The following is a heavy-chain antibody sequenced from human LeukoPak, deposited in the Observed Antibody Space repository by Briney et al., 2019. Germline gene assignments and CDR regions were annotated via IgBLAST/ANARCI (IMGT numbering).Heavy chain of an antibody. J-gene: IGHJ6*03. Sequence: SETLSLTCTVSGGSISSGSYYWSWIRQPPGKGLEWIGEINHSGSTNYNPSLKSRVTISVDTSKNQFSLKLSSVTAADTAVYYCARLSAGIGGHYYYYMDVWGKGTTVTISS. CDR3: ARLSAGIGGHYYYYMDV. CDR1: GGSISSGSYY. CDR2: INHSGST. D-gene: IGHD6-13*01. V-gene: IGHV4-39*07.